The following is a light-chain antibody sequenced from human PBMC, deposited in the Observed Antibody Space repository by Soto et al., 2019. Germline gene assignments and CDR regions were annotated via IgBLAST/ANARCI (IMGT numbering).Light chain of an antibody. CDR2: TAS. Sequence: DIQMTQSPSTLSGSVGDRVTITCRASQDISNNLGWYQQRSGKAPKRLIFTASNLQSGVPSRLSGSGSGTEFTLTISGLQPEDFATYYCLQHNNYPLTFGQGTRLEIK. V-gene: IGKV1-17*01. CDR3: LQHNNYPLT. CDR1: QDISNN. J-gene: IGKJ5*01.